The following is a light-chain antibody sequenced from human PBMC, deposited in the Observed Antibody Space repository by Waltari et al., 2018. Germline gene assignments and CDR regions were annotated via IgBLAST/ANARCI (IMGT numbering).Light chain of an antibody. CDR2: GKD. CDR1: SLRTSY. V-gene: IGLV3-19*01. J-gene: IGLJ3*02. Sequence: SSELTQDPAVSVALGQPVRFTCQGDSLRTSYASWYQLKPGQAPVVVIYGKDKRPSGIPDRISGYSSGTTSSLTITGAQAEDEADYYCSSRNGRANEVVFAGGTKVTVL. CDR3: SSRNGRANEVV.